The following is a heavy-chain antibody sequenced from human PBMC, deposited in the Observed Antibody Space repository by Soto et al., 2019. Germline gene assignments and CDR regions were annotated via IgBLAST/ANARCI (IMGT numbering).Heavy chain of an antibody. J-gene: IGHJ6*02. Sequence: ASVKVSCKASGYTFTSYYMPWVRQAPGQGLEWMGIINPSGGSTSYAQKFQGRVTMTRDTSTSTVYMELSSLRAEDTAVYYCARDSITYYYDSSGYPQTDLYYYYGMDVWGQATTVTVPS. CDR1: GYTFTSYY. V-gene: IGHV1-46*03. D-gene: IGHD3-22*01. CDR2: INPSGGST. CDR3: ARDSITYYYDSSGYPQTDLYYYYGMDV.